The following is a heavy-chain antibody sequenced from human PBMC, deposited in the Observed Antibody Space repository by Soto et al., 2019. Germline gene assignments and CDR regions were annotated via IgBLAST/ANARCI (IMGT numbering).Heavy chain of an antibody. CDR1: GFTFTNCV. CDR3: AKGLLNGRWYAAD. D-gene: IGHD6-13*01. Sequence: EVHLLESGGVLVQPGESLRLSCETSGFTFTNCVMTWVRQPPGKRLEWFSVITTNGHTDYADSVNGRFTISRDNSKNTVYLQMNSLRAEDTAIYYCAKGLLNGRWYAADWGQGTLVTVSS. CDR2: ITTNGHT. J-gene: IGHJ4*02. V-gene: IGHV3-23*01.